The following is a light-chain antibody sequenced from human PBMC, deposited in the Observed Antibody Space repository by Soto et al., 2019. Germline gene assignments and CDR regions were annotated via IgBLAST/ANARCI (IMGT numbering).Light chain of an antibody. CDR2: DNN. V-gene: IGLV1-51*01. CDR3: GTWDSSLSVEV. CDR1: SSNIGNNY. Sequence: QSVLTQPPSVSAAPGQKVTISCSGSSSNIGNNYVSWYQQLPGTAPKLLIYDNNIRPSGIPDRFSGSKSGTSATLGITGLQTGDEADYYCGTWDSSLSVEVFGGGTKLTVL. J-gene: IGLJ2*01.